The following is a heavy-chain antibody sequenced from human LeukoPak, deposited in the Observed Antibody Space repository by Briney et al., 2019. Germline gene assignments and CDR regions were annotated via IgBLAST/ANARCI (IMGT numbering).Heavy chain of an antibody. V-gene: IGHV3-30*02. CDR1: GFTFSSYG. Sequence: GGSLRLSCAASGFTFSSYGMHWVRQAPGKGLEGVAFIRYDGSNKYYADSVKGRFTISRDNSEKKLYLQMNSLRAEDTAVYYCAKDRHAPGRYCSSTSCLPFDPWGQGTLVTVSS. D-gene: IGHD2-2*01. CDR2: IRYDGSNK. CDR3: AKDRHAPGRYCSSTSCLPFDP. J-gene: IGHJ5*02.